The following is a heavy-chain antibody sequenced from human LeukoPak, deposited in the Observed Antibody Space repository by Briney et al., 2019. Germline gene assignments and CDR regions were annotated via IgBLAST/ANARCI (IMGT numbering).Heavy chain of an antibody. Sequence: PSETLSLTCAVYGGFFSGYYWSWIRQPPGKGLEWIGEINHSGSTNYNPSLKSRVTISVDTSKNQFSLKLSSVTAADTAVYYCARVPDDGSGSYDGTKRRFFDYWGQGTLVTVSS. V-gene: IGHV4-34*01. CDR2: INHSGST. D-gene: IGHD3-10*01. CDR3: ARVPDDGSGSYDGTKRRFFDY. J-gene: IGHJ4*02. CDR1: GGFFSGYY.